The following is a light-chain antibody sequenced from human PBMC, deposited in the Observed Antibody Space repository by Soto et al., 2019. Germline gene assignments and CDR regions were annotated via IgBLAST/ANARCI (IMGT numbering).Light chain of an antibody. Sequence: ASQGVGGWLAWYQQKPGKVPELLIYARSVLQSGVRSGFSRSGSGTELTLTSSSVKPDDFASYYCHQYHSYSASFGQGTKVDIK. J-gene: IGKJ1*01. CDR3: HQYHSYSAS. CDR2: ARS. CDR1: QGVGGW. V-gene: IGKV1-5*01.